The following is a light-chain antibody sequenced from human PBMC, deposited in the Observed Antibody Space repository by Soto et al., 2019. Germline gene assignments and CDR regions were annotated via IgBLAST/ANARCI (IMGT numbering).Light chain of an antibody. Sequence: EIVLTHSPATLALSPLETAPLSCIASQSVSSYLAWYQQKPGQAPRLLIYDASNRATGIPARFSGSGSGTDFTLTISSLEPEDFAVYYCQQRSNWPPTFGQGTKV. CDR2: DAS. CDR1: QSVSSY. J-gene: IGKJ1*01. V-gene: IGKV3-11*01. CDR3: QQRSNWPPT.